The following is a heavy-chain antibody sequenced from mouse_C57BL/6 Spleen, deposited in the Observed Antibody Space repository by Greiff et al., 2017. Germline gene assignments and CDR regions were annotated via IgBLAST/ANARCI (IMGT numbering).Heavy chain of an antibody. CDR2: IWSGGST. CDR3: ASEGGYYGSSSAWFAY. V-gene: IGHV2-2*01. J-gene: IGHJ3*01. D-gene: IGHD1-1*01. CDR1: GFSLTSYG. Sequence: VQLQQSGPGLVQPSQSLSITCTVSGFSLTSYGVHWVRQSPGKGLEWLGVIWSGGSTDYNAAFISRLSISKDNSKSQVFFKMNSLQADDTAIYYCASEGGYYGSSSAWFAYWGQGTLVTVSA.